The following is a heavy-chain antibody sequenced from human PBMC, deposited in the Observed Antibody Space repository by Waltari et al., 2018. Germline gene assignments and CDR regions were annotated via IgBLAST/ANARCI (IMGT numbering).Heavy chain of an antibody. J-gene: IGHJ4*02. D-gene: IGHD1-26*01. CDR3: AREAGATARGFDY. V-gene: IGHV1-69*13. CDR2: FIPSFGKA. CDR1: GGTFSSYA. Sequence: QVQLVQSGAEVKKPGSSVKVSCKASGGTFSSYAISWVRQAPGQGLEWMGGFIPSFGKATYDQKVKGRVTITADESTSTAYMELSSLRSEDTAVYYCAREAGATARGFDYWGQGTLVTVSS.